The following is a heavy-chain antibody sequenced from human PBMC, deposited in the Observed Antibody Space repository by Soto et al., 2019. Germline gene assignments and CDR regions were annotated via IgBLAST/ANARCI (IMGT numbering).Heavy chain of an antibody. D-gene: IGHD3-3*01. Sequence: ASVKVSCKASGYTFTSYGISWVRQAPGQGLEWMGWISAYNGNTNYAQKLQGRVTMTTDTSTSTAYMELRSLRSDDTAVYYCAGPNLRFLEWLSDPYYYYGMDVWGQGTTVTVSS. CDR3: AGPNLRFLEWLSDPYYYYGMDV. J-gene: IGHJ6*02. CDR1: GYTFTSYG. V-gene: IGHV1-18*01. CDR2: ISAYNGNT.